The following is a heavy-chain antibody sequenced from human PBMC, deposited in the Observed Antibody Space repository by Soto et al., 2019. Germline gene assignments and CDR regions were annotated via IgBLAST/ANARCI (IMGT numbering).Heavy chain of an antibody. Sequence: QVQLVVSGGGVVQPGRSLRLSCAASGFRNYGMHWVRQAPGKGLEWVALIWHDGSKKHYADSVKGRFTISRDDSKNTVDLQMNSLRADDTAVYYCARDRGDFVSGGSFFDYWGQATLVTVSS. CDR2: IWHDGSKK. CDR3: ARDRGDFVSGGSFFDY. CDR1: GFRNYG. D-gene: IGHD3-10*01. J-gene: IGHJ4*02. V-gene: IGHV3-33*01.